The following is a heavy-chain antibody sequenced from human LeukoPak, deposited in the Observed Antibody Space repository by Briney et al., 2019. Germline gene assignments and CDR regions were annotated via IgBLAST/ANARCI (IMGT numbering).Heavy chain of an antibody. J-gene: IGHJ4*02. Sequence: PSETLSLTCAVYGGSFSGYYWSWLRQPPGKGLEWIGEINHSGSTNCNPSLKSRVTISVDTSKNQFSLKLSSVTAADTAVYYCAAVGSGTGAFDYWGQGTLVTVSS. D-gene: IGHD2-8*02. CDR1: GGSFSGYY. CDR2: INHSGST. V-gene: IGHV4-34*01. CDR3: AAVGSGTGAFDY.